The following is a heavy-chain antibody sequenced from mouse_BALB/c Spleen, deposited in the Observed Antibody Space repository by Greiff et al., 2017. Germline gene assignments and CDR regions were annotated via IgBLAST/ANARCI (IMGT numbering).Heavy chain of an antibody. V-gene: IGHV3-2*02. Sequence: EVQLQQSGPGLVKPSQSLSLTCTVTGYSITSDYAWNWIRQFPGNKLEWMGYISYSGSTSYNPSLKSRISITRDTSKNQFFLQLNSVTTEDTATYYCAKGTHYYGSSHWYFDVWGAGTTVTVSS. CDR2: ISYSGST. CDR1: GYSITSDYA. D-gene: IGHD1-1*01. CDR3: AKGTHYYGSSHWYFDV. J-gene: IGHJ1*01.